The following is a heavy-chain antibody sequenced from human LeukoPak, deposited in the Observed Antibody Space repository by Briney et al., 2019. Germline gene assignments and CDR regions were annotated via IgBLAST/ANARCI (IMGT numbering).Heavy chain of an antibody. J-gene: IGHJ3*02. D-gene: IGHD2-21*01. CDR1: GGSISSYY. V-gene: IGHV4-59*01. Sequence: SETLSLTCTVWGGSISSYYWSWIRQPPGKGLEWIGYIYYSGSTNYNPSLKTRVTKSVDTSKNQFSLKLSSVTAADTAVYYCARDSRGDTAFDIWGQGTMVTVSS. CDR2: IYYSGST. CDR3: ARDSRGDTAFDI.